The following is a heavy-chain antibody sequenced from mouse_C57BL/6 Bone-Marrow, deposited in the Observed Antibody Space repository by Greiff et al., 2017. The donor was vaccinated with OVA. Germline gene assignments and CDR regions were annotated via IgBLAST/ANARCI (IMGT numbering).Heavy chain of an antibody. CDR3: ARLVLITTVVD. D-gene: IGHD1-1*01. Sequence: EVQLQQSGPELVKPGASVKISCKASGYTFTDYYMNWVKQSHGKSLEWIGDINPYNGGTSYNQKFKGKATLTVDKSSSTAYMELRSLTSEDSAVYYCARLVLITTVVDWGQGTTLTVSS. CDR2: INPYNGGT. V-gene: IGHV1-26*01. J-gene: IGHJ2*01. CDR1: GYTFTDYY.